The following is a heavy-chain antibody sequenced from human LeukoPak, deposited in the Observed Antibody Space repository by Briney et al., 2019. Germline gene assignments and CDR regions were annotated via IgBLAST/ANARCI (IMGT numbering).Heavy chain of an antibody. D-gene: IGHD4-17*01. CDR1: GASVSSGYSY. CDR2: IHTSGGT. Sequence: SQTLSLTCSVSGASVSSGYSYWSWIRQFAGKELEWIGRIHTSGGTNYNPSLKSRLSISVETSKNQFSLNLTSVTAADTAVYYCATSGYVDEDEPYRDNWGQGTLVTVSS. J-gene: IGHJ4*02. CDR3: ATSGYVDEDEPYRDN. V-gene: IGHV4-61*02.